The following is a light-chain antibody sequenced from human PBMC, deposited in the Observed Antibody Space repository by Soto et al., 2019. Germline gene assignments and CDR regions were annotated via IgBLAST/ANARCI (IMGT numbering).Light chain of an antibody. V-gene: IGKV1-39*01. J-gene: IGKJ2*01. CDR3: QQGYRAPYT. CDR2: AAS. CDR1: QSIDTY. Sequence: DIQMTQSPSSLSASVGDRVTLTCRASQSIDTYLNWYQHKPGKAPQLLIYAASSLHSGVPVRFSGGGSGTDFTLTISNLQPEDYAIYYCQQGYRAPYTLGQGTKLEIK.